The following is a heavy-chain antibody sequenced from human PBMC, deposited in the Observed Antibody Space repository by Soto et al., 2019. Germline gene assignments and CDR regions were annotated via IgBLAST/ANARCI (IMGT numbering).Heavy chain of an antibody. V-gene: IGHV3-15*01. CDR2: IKTKADGGTT. D-gene: IGHD3-16*01. J-gene: IGHJ4*02. Sequence: EVQLVESGGDFVKPGGSLRVSCAVSGFSFSNAWMSWVRQAPGKGLEWVGRIKTKADGGTTDYAAPVKGRFTISRDDLKNTVCLQMHSLETEDTAVYYCTAHLGEFFPLDYWGQGTLVTVSS. CDR1: GFSFSNAW. CDR3: TAHLGEFFPLDY.